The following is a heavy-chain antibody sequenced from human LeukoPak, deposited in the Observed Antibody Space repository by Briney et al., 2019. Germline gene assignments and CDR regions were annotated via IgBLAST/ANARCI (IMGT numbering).Heavy chain of an antibody. V-gene: IGHV3-23*01. CDR3: ARSLGGYYPDFDY. Sequence: PGGSLRLSCAASGFTFSSYAMSWVRQAPGKGLEWVSGISGSVGSTYYADSVKGRFTISRDNSKNTLFLQMNSLRAEDTAVYFCARSLGGYYPDFDYWGQGTLVTVSS. D-gene: IGHD3-22*01. CDR2: ISGSVGST. CDR1: GFTFSSYA. J-gene: IGHJ4*02.